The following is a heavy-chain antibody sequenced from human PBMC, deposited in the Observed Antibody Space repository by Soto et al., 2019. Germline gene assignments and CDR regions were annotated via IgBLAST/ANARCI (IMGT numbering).Heavy chain of an antibody. Sequence: GGSLRLSCAASGFTFSSYGMHWVRQTPGKGLEWVAVIWYDGSNKYYADSVKGRFTISRDNSKNTLYLQMNSLRAEDTAVYYCARAKKQWLDYIDYWGQGTLVTVSS. V-gene: IGHV3-33*01. J-gene: IGHJ4*02. CDR3: ARAKKQWLDYIDY. CDR1: GFTFSSYG. D-gene: IGHD6-19*01. CDR2: IWYDGSNK.